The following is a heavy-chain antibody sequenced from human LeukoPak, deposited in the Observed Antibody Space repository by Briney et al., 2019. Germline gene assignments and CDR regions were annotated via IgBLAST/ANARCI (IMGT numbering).Heavy chain of an antibody. V-gene: IGHV4-39*01. CDR1: GDSIGSSNYY. CDR2: ISDSGGA. Sequence: PSETLSLTCTVSGDSIGSSNYYWGWIRQPPGKGLDWIGSISDSGGADYNPSLKSRVTMSVDTSKNQFSLKLSSVTAADTAVYYCAGVNTQGVPSPWGQGILVTVSS. D-gene: IGHD2-15*01. CDR3: AGVNTQGVPSP. J-gene: IGHJ5*02.